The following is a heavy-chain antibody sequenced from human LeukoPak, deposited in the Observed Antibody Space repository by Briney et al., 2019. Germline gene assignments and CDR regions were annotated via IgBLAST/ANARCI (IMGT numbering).Heavy chain of an antibody. CDR2: ISSSSSYI. V-gene: IGHV3-21*01. D-gene: IGHD3-9*01. J-gene: IGHJ4*02. CDR3: ARAPVYDILTGYNDH. CDR1: GFTFSSYT. Sequence: GGSLRLSCAASGFTFSSYTVNWVRQAPGKGLEWVSSISSSSSYIYYADSVKGRFTVSRDNARNSLYLQMNSLRAEDTAVYYCARAPVYDILTGYNDHWGQGTLVTVSS.